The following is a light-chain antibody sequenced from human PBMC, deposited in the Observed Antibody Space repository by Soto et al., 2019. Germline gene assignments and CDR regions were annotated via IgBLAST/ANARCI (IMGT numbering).Light chain of an antibody. J-gene: IGKJ4*01. CDR2: GAS. V-gene: IGKV3-20*01. CDR1: QSFSSSD. Sequence: EIVLAQAPGTRSLSPGERATVSCRSSQSFSSSDLAWDQQKPGQAPRLLIYGASSRDTGIPDRFSGSGSATDFPLTISSLETEDFAVYYCQQYRTSPPFTFGGGTKVDIK. CDR3: QQYRTSPPFT.